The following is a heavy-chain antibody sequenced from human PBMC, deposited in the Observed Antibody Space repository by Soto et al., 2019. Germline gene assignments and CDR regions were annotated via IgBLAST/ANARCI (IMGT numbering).Heavy chain of an antibody. J-gene: IGHJ4*02. V-gene: IGHV4-59*01. Sequence: ASETLSLTCTVSGGSISSYYWSWIRQPPGKGLEWIGYIYYSGSTNYNPSLKSRVTISVDTSKNQFSLKLSSVTAADTAVYYCARSPGYYDSSGYLVLDYRGQGTLVTVSS. D-gene: IGHD3-22*01. CDR2: IYYSGST. CDR3: ARSPGYYDSSGYLVLDY. CDR1: GGSISSYY.